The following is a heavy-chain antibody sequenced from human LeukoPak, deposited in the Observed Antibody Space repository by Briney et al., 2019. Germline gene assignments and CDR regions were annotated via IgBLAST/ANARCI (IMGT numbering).Heavy chain of an antibody. D-gene: IGHD5-18*01. CDR2: IYHSGST. CDR1: GGSISSYY. CDR3: AREDTAMVLFDY. Sequence: SETLSLTCTVSGGSISSYYWSWIRQPPGKGLEWIGYIYHSGSTYYNPSLKSRVTISVDRSKNQFSLKLSSVTAADTAVYYCAREDTAMVLFDYWGQGTLVTVSS. V-gene: IGHV4-59*12. J-gene: IGHJ4*02.